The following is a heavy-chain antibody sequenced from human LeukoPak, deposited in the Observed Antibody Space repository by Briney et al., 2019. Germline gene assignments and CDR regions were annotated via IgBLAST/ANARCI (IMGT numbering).Heavy chain of an antibody. J-gene: IGHJ3*02. CDR1: GFTFRNAW. CDR3: TIDSSSWYLTSFSNDI. V-gene: IGHV3-15*01. CDR2: IKSKPDGGTT. D-gene: IGHD6-13*01. Sequence: KPGGSLRLSCAVSGFTFRNAWMNWVRQAPGKGLEWVGHIKSKPDGGTTDYAAPVKGRFIISRDDSKNTLHLQMNSLKTEDTAVYFCTIDSSSWYLTSFSNDIWGQGTMVTVSS.